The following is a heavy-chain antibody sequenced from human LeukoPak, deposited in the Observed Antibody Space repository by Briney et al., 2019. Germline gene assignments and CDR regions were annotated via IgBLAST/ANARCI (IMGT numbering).Heavy chain of an antibody. CDR1: GFTFSRSA. CDR3: VKGRISEDGLDF. D-gene: IGHD6-13*01. CDR2: ISPSGNT. V-gene: IGHV3-23*01. Sequence: GGSLRLSCAASGFTFSRSAMTWVRQTPGKGLDWVSSISPSGNTYYADSVKGRFTISRDNSKNMLYLQMNSPRAEDTAVYYCVKGRISEDGLDFWGQGTLVTVSS. J-gene: IGHJ4*02.